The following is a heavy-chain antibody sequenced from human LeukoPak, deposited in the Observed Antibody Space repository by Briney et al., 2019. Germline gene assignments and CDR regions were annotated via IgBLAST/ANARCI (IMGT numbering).Heavy chain of an antibody. V-gene: IGHV3-33*01. D-gene: IGHD5/OR15-5a*01. J-gene: IGHJ4*02. CDR1: GFTFINYG. Sequence: GGSLRLSCEASGFTFINYGMHWVRQAPGKGLEWVAVVWYDGSNKYYADSVKGRFTISRDNSENTLHLQMNSLTAEDTAVYYCARGYSVYDIDYWGQGTLVTVSS. CDR3: ARGYSVYDIDY. CDR2: VWYDGSNK.